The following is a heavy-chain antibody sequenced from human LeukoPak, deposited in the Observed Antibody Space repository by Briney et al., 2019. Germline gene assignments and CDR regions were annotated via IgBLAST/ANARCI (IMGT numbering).Heavy chain of an antibody. CDR1: GGSISSYY. D-gene: IGHD3-22*01. J-gene: IGHJ4*02. CDR3: ARDMDKSLGYYWGFDY. Sequence: PSETLSLTCTVSGGSISSYYWNWIRQPAGKGLEWIGRIYTSGSTNYNPSLKSRVTMSVDTSKNQFSLKLTSLTAADTAVYYCARDMDKSLGYYWGFDYSGQGTLVTVSS. V-gene: IGHV4-4*07. CDR2: IYTSGST.